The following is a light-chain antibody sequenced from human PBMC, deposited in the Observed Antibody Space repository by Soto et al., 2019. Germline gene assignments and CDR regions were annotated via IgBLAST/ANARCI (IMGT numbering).Light chain of an antibody. CDR3: QQYNNWPRT. J-gene: IGKJ1*01. CDR2: AAS. V-gene: IGKV3-15*01. Sequence: EIVMTQSPATLSVSPGEWASLSCRASQSVRSNLAWYQQRPGQAPRLLIYAASTRATGIPARFSGSGSGTEFTLILDSLQSEDFAVYYCQQYNNWPRTFGQGTKVEIK. CDR1: QSVRSN.